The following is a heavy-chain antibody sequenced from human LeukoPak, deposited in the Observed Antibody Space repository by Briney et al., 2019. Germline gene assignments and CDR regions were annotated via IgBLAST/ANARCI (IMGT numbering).Heavy chain of an antibody. Sequence: SVKVSCKASGGTFSSYAISWVRQAPGHGLEWMGGIIPIFGTANYAQKFQGRVTITADESASTAYMELSSLRSEDTAVYYCARARGITMVRGVIGYYGMDVWGKGTTVTVSS. CDR1: GGTFSSYA. V-gene: IGHV1-69*01. D-gene: IGHD3-10*01. J-gene: IGHJ6*04. CDR3: ARARGITMVRGVIGYYGMDV. CDR2: IIPIFGTA.